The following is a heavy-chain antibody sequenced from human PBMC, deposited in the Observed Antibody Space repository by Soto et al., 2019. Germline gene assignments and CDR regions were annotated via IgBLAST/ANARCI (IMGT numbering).Heavy chain of an antibody. CDR1: GFTFSSYA. D-gene: IGHD5-18*01. CDR2: ISGSGGST. Sequence: GGSLRLSCAASGFTFSSYAMSWVRQAPGKGLEWVSAISGSGGSTYYADSVKGRFTIYRDNSKNTLYLQMNSLRAEDTAVYYCAKDWAYSYGSSWAFDIWGQGTMVTVSS. V-gene: IGHV3-23*01. J-gene: IGHJ3*02. CDR3: AKDWAYSYGSSWAFDI.